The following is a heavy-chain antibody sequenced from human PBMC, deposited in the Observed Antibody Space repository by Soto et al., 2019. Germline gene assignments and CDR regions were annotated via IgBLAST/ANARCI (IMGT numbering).Heavy chain of an antibody. D-gene: IGHD3-10*01. CDR2: ISYDGSNK. J-gene: IGHJ5*02. V-gene: IGHV3-30*18. CDR1: GFTFSSYG. CDR3: AKDRVNYGSGTQTWGGNWFDP. Sequence: QVQLVESGGGVVQPGRSLRLSCAASGFTFSSYGMHWVRQAPGKGLEWVAVISYDGSNKYYADSVKGRFTISRDNSKNTLYLQMNSLRAEDTAVYYCAKDRVNYGSGTQTWGGNWFDPWGQGTLVTVSS.